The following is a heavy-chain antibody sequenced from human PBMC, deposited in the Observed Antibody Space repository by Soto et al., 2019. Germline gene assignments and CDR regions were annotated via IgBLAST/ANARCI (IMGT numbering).Heavy chain of an antibody. CDR2: ISYDGSNK. J-gene: IGHJ5*02. V-gene: IGHV3-30-3*01. CDR1: GFTFSSYA. CDR3: ARDHGRITIFYWFDP. Sequence: GGSLRLSCAASGFTFSSYAMHWVRQAPGKGLEWVAVISYDGSNKYYADSVKGRFTISRDNSKNTLYLQMNSLRAEDTAVYYCARDHGRITIFYWFDPWGQGTLVTVSS. D-gene: IGHD3-9*01.